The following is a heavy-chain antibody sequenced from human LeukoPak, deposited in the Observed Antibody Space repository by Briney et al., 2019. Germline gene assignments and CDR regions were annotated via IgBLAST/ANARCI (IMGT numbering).Heavy chain of an antibody. CDR3: ARKKGGDWAFDY. Sequence: SETLSLTCTVSGGSISGYYWSWIRQPPGNGLEWIGYTYYSGTTNYNPSLKSRVTISVDTSKSHFSLKLSSVTAADTAVYYCARKKGGDWAFDYWGQGTLVTVSS. CDR2: TYYSGTT. J-gene: IGHJ4*02. D-gene: IGHD2-21*02. CDR1: GGSISGYY. V-gene: IGHV4-59*01.